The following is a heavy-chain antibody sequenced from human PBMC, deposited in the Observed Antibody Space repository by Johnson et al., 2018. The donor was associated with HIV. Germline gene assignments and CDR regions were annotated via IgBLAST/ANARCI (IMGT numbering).Heavy chain of an antibody. CDR2: IYSGGST. J-gene: IGHJ3*02. CDR3: ASSSPRDAFDI. CDR1: GFTVSSNY. Sequence: VHLVESGGGLVQPGGSLRLSCAASGFTVSSNYMSWVRQAPGKGLEWVSVIYSGGSTYYADSVKGRFTISRDHSKNTLYLQMHSLRPEDTAVDYCASSSPRDAFDIWGQGTMVTVSS. V-gene: IGHV3-66*01.